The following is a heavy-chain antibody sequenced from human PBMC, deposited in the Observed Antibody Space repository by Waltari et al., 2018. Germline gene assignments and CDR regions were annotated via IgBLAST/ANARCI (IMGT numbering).Heavy chain of an antibody. D-gene: IGHD6-19*01. Sequence: QVQLQESGPGLVKPSETLPLTCAVAGGSISSYYWSWIRQPPGKGLEWIGYIYYSGSTNYNPSLKSRVTISVDTSKNQFSLKLSSVTAADTAVYYCARGIAVAGTRYFDYWGQGTLVTVSS. CDR1: GGSISSYY. J-gene: IGHJ4*02. CDR3: ARGIAVAGTRYFDY. V-gene: IGHV4-59*01. CDR2: IYYSGST.